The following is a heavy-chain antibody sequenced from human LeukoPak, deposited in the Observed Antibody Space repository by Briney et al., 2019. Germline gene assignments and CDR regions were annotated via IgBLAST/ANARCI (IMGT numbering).Heavy chain of an antibody. CDR1: GYTFTSYG. V-gene: IGHV1-18*01. D-gene: IGHD3-3*01. J-gene: IGHJ3*02. Sequence: VSVKVSCKASGYTFTSYGISWVRQAPGQGLEWMGWISAYNGSTNYAQKLQGRVTMTTDTSTSTAYMELRSLRSDDTAVYYCARLGIGRVTIFGVAGDAFDIWGQGTMVTVSS. CDR2: ISAYNGST. CDR3: ARLGIGRVTIFGVAGDAFDI.